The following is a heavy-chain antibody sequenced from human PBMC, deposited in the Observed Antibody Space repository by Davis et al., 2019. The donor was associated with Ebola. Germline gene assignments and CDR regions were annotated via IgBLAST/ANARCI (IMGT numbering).Heavy chain of an antibody. D-gene: IGHD2-15*01. CDR1: AYTFTTYD. V-gene: IGHV1-18*01. Sequence: ASVQVSCKASAYTFTTYDINWLRQAPGQGLEWMGWISAYNGNTNYAQNLQGRVTMTTDTSTRTAYMELRSLRSDDTAVYYCARDLLRDIVVVVAATTPGYWGQGTLVTVSS. J-gene: IGHJ4*02. CDR2: ISAYNGNT. CDR3: ARDLLRDIVVVVAATTPGY.